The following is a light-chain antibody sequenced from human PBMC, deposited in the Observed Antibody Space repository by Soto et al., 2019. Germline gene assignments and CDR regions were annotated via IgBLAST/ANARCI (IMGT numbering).Light chain of an antibody. V-gene: IGKV3-20*01. CDR1: QSVSSSY. CDR3: QQYGSSPT. J-gene: IGKJ4*01. Sequence: EIALTQSPVTLSLSPGERATLSCRASQSVSSSYLAWYQQKPGQAPRLLIYGASNRATGIPDRFSGSGSGTDFTLTISRLEPEDFAVYYCQQYGSSPTFGGGTKVDIK. CDR2: GAS.